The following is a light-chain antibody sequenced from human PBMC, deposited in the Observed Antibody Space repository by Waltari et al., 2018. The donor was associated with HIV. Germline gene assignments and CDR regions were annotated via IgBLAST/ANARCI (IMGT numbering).Light chain of an antibody. CDR1: QIESSS. CDR3: QVWDSTSDHAT. J-gene: IGLJ2*01. Sequence: SYVLTQPPSVSVAPGKTARISCGGKQIESSSVHWYQQKPGQAPVLVIYDDTDRPSGIPERFSASNIGNTATLTISRVEAGDEADYYCQVWDSTSDHATFGGGTKLTV. CDR2: DDT. V-gene: IGLV3-21*04.